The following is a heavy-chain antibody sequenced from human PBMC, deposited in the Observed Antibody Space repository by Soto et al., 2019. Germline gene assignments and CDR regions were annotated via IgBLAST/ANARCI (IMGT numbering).Heavy chain of an antibody. CDR1: GYTFTSYG. CDR2: ISAYNGNT. D-gene: IGHD2-15*01. J-gene: IGHJ4*02. Sequence: ASVKVSCKASGYTFTSYGISWVRQAPGQGLEWMGWISAYNGNTNYAQKLQGRVTMTTDTSTSTAYMELRSLRSDDTAVYYCARAGGERHIVVVVAATYFDYWGQGTLVTVSS. V-gene: IGHV1-18*01. CDR3: ARAGGERHIVVVVAATYFDY.